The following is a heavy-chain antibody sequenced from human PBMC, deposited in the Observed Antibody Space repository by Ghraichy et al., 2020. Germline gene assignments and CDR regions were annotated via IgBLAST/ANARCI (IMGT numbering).Heavy chain of an antibody. J-gene: IGHJ3*02. V-gene: IGHV3-48*02. CDR2: ISSSSSTI. Sequence: GGSLRLSCAASGFTFSSYSMNWVRQAPGKGLEWVSYISSSSSTIYYADSVKGRFTISRDNAKNSLYLQMNSLRDEDTAVYYCASSDITGTTGEDAFDIWGQGTMVTVSS. D-gene: IGHD1-7*01. CDR3: ASSDITGTTGEDAFDI. CDR1: GFTFSSYS.